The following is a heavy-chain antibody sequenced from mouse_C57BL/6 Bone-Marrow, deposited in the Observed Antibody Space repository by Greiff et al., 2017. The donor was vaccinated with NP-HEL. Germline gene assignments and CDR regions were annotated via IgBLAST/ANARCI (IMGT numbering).Heavy chain of an antibody. CDR2: IYPGGGYT. Sequence: QVQLKQSGAELVRPGTSVKMSCKASGYTFTNYWIGWAKQRPGHGLEWIGDIYPGGGYTNYNEKFKGKATLTADKSSSTAYMQFSSLTSEDSAIYYCARWGYGEAWFAYWGQGTLVTVSA. CDR1: GYTFTNYW. D-gene: IGHD3-1*01. J-gene: IGHJ3*01. V-gene: IGHV1-63*01. CDR3: ARWGYGEAWFAY.